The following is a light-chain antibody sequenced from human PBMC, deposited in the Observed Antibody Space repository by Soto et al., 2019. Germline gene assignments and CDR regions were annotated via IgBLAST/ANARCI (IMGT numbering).Light chain of an antibody. CDR3: QQYNNWPKT. CDR2: GES. V-gene: IGKV3-15*01. J-gene: IGKJ1*01. Sequence: EIVMTQSPATLSVSPGERATLSCSASQSVSSNLAWYQQKPGQAPRLLIYGESTRATGIPARFSGSGSGTEFTLTISSLQSEDFAVYYCQQYNNWPKTFGQGTKVEIK. CDR1: QSVSSN.